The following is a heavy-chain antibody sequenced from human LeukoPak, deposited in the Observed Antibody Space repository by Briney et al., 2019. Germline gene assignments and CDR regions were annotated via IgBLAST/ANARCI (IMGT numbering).Heavy chain of an antibody. Sequence: SETLSLTCAVYGGSFSGYYWSWIRQPPGKGLEWIGEINHSGSTNYNPSLKSRVTISVDTSKNQFSLKLSSVTAADTAVYYCARGPVVVAATPYYYYSMDVWGQGTTVTVSS. CDR3: ARGPVVVAATPYYYYSMDV. CDR1: GGSFSGYY. CDR2: INHSGST. V-gene: IGHV4-34*01. J-gene: IGHJ6*02. D-gene: IGHD2-15*01.